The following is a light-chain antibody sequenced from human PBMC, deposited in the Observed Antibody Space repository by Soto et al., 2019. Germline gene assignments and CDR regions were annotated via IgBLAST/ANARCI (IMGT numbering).Light chain of an antibody. CDR3: QSYDSSLSGYV. Sequence: QSVLTQPPSVSGAPGQRVTISCTGSSSNIGTGYDVHWYQQLPGTAPKLLIYGNTNRPSGVPDRVSGSKSGTSASLAITGLKAEDEADYYCQSYDSSLSGYVFGTGTKLTVL. CDR2: GNT. CDR1: SSNIGTGYD. V-gene: IGLV1-40*01. J-gene: IGLJ1*01.